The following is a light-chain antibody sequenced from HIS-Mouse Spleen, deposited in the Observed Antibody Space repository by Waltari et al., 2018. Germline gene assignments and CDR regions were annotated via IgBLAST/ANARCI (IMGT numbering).Light chain of an antibody. CDR3: SSYTSSSTLV. V-gene: IGLV2-14*03. CDR2: DVS. J-gene: IGLJ2*01. CDR1: SSDVGGYNH. Sequence: QSALTQPASVSGSPGQSITISFTGTSSDVGGYNHCSGYQQHPGKTPKLMIYDVSNRPSGVSNRFSGSKSGNTASLTISGLQAEDEADYYCSSYTSSSTLVFGGGTKLTVL.